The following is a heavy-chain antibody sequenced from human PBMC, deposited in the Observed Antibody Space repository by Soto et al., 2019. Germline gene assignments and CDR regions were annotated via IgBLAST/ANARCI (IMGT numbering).Heavy chain of an antibody. CDR1: GFTFSSYA. CDR2: ISYDGSNK. CDR3: ARFSGSYYFDYYYGMDV. V-gene: IGHV3-30-3*01. J-gene: IGHJ6*02. Sequence: LRLSCAASGFTFSSYAMHWVRQAPGKGLEWVAVISYDGSNKYYADSVKGRFTISRDNSKNTLYLQMNSLRAEDTAVYYCARFSGSYYFDYYYGMDVWGQGTTVTVSS. D-gene: IGHD1-26*01.